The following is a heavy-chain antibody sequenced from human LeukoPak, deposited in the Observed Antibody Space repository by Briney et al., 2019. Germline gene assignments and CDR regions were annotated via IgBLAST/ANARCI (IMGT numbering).Heavy chain of an antibody. CDR3: ARGGVLMGAADY. CDR2: IYYSGRT. J-gene: IGHJ4*02. D-gene: IGHD1-26*01. V-gene: IGHV4-30-4*02. CDR1: GGSISSGDYY. Sequence: SETLSLTCTVSGGSISSGDYYWSWIRQPPGKGLEWIGYIYYSGRTYYNPSLKSRVTISVDTSKNQFSLKLSSVTAADTAVYYCARGGVLMGAADYWGQGTLVTVSS.